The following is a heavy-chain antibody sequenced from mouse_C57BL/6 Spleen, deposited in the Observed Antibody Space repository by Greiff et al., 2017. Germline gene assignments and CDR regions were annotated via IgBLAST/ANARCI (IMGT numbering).Heavy chain of an antibody. D-gene: IGHD2-1*01. CDR1: GYTFTSYW. CDR3: ARSGYGNYRYFDV. CDR2: IHPNSGST. V-gene: IGHV1-64*01. Sequence: QVQLQQPGAELVKPGASVKLSCKASGYTFTSYWMHWVKQRPGQGLEWIGMIHPNSGSTNYNEKFKSKATLTVDKSSSTAYMQLSSLTSEDSAVYYCARSGYGNYRYFDVWGTGTTVTVSS. J-gene: IGHJ1*03.